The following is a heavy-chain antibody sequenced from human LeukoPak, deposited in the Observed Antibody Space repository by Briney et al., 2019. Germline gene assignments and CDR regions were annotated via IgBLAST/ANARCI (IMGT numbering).Heavy chain of an antibody. V-gene: IGHV5-51*01. CDR2: IYPGDSDT. CDR1: GYSFTSYW. D-gene: IGHD1-26*01. CDR3: ARPGHTGTLPFEY. Sequence: PGESLKISCKSSGYSFTSYWIGWVRQMPGKGLEWMGIIYPGDSDTRYSPSFQGQVTISADRSINTAYLHWSSLKASDTAMYYCARPGHTGTLPFEYWGQGTLVTVSS. J-gene: IGHJ4*02.